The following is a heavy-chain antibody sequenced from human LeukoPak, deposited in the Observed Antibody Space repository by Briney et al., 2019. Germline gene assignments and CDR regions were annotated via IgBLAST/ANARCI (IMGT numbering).Heavy chain of an antibody. V-gene: IGHV4-59*01. D-gene: IGHD1-26*01. CDR3: ARDRGSQPFIDY. Sequence: SETLSLTCTVSGGSISHYYWTWIRQPPGKGLEWIGYIYYSDVANYNPSLKSRVSISVDTSKNQFSLKLTSVTAADPAVYYCARDRGSQPFIDYWGQGTLVTVSS. CDR2: IYYSDVA. J-gene: IGHJ4*02. CDR1: GGSISHYY.